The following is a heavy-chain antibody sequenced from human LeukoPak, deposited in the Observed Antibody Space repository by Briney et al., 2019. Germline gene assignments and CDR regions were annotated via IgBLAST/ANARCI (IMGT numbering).Heavy chain of an antibody. CDR2: ISNTGSYT. D-gene: IGHD3-3*01. J-gene: IGHJ4*02. CDR3: ACSAGGNDFWSGYLDY. CDR1: GFTFSSNW. Sequence: PGGSLRLSCAGSGFTFSSNWMHWVRQVPGKGLVWVSSISNTGSYTYYLDSVKGRFTISRDNAKNSTFLQMNSLRAEDTAVYYCACSAGGNDFWSGYLDYWGQGSLVTVSS. V-gene: IGHV3-21*01.